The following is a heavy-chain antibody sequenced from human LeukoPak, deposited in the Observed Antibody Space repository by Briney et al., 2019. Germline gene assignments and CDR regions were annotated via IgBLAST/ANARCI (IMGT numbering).Heavy chain of an antibody. D-gene: IGHD5-18*01. Sequence: QPGRSLRLSCAASGFTFSSYAMHWVRQAPGKGLEWVAVISYDGSNKYYADSVKGRFTISRDNSKNTLYLQMNGLRAEDTAVYYCARDKQLWSLGDYYYGMDVWGKGTTVTVSS. J-gene: IGHJ6*04. CDR1: GFTFSSYA. CDR2: ISYDGSNK. V-gene: IGHV3-30*04. CDR3: ARDKQLWSLGDYYYGMDV.